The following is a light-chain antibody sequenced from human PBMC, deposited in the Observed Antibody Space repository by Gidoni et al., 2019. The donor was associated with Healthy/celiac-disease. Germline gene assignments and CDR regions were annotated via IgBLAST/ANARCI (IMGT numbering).Light chain of an antibody. CDR1: RLRSYY. CDR2: GKN. V-gene: IGLV3-19*01. Sequence: SSELTQDTAVSVALGQTVRITCQGARLRSYYASWYQQKPGQAPVLVIYGKNNRPSGIPDRFSGSSSGNTASLTITGAQAEDEADYYCNSRDSSGNHHVVFGGGTKLTVL. J-gene: IGLJ2*01. CDR3: NSRDSSGNHHVV.